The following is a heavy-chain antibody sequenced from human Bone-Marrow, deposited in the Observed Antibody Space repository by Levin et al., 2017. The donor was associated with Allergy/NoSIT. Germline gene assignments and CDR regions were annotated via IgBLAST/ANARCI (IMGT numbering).Heavy chain of an antibody. D-gene: IGHD5-18*01. Sequence: GGSLRLSCAASGFTFRTHDMHWVRQGTGKGLEWVSTIGTAGDTYYPDSVRGRFTISRENAKNSLYLQMNGLSAGDTAVYYCARYNYEYNALDIWGPGPMVPVSS. CDR1: GFTFRTHD. J-gene: IGHJ3*02. V-gene: IGHV3-13*01. CDR2: IGTAGDT. CDR3: ARYNYEYNALDI.